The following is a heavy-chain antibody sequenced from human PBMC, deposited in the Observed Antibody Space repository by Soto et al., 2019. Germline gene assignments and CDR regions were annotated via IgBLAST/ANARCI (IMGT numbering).Heavy chain of an antibody. D-gene: IGHD3-10*02. J-gene: IGHJ6*01. CDR1: GYTFTSYG. CDR2: ISAYNGNT. V-gene: IGHV1-18*01. Sequence: GASVKVSCKASGYTFTSYGISWVRQAPGQGLEWMGWISAYNGNTNYAQKLQGRVTMTTDTSTSTAYMELRSLRSDDTAVYYCACALARSMSARGSTSGCYGRGVWGRET. CDR3: ACALARSMSARGSTSGCYGRGV.